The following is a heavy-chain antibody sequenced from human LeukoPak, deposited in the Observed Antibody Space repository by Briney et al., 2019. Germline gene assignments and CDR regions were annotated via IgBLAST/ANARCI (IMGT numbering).Heavy chain of an antibody. Sequence: SETLSLTCIVSGGSISSYSWNWIRQSPGKGLEWVGYISHSGSTNYNPSLKSRVTISVDTSKNQFSLKLSSVTAADTAVYYCARGIRAFLYWGRGTLVTVSS. J-gene: IGHJ4*02. CDR2: ISHSGST. CDR3: ARGIRAFLY. D-gene: IGHD2/OR15-2a*01. V-gene: IGHV4-59*12. CDR1: GGSISSYS.